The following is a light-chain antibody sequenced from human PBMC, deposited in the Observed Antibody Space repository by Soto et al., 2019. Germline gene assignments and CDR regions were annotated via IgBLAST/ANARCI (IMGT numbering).Light chain of an antibody. CDR1: SSDVGGYNY. Sequence: QSVLTQPASVSGSPGQSITISCTGTSSDVGGYNYVSWYQQHPGKAPKLMIYEVSNRPSGVSNRFSGFKSGNTASLTIYGLQVEDVGDYYRSSFTSNIPYVFGTGTKLTVL. CDR3: SSFTSNIPYV. V-gene: IGLV2-14*01. CDR2: EVS. J-gene: IGLJ1*01.